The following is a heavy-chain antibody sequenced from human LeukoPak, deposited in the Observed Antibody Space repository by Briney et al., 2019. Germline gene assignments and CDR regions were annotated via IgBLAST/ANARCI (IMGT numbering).Heavy chain of an antibody. Sequence: PGGSLRLSCAASGFTFSSYSMKWVRQAPGKGLEWVSSISSSSSYIYDADSVKGRFTISRDNAKKSVYLQMNSLRAEDTAVYYCARGRDYVWGSYRYPSIYYMDVWGKGTTVTVSS. CDR2: ISSSSSYI. CDR1: GFTFSSYS. V-gene: IGHV3-21*01. CDR3: ARGRDYVWGSYRYPSIYYMDV. J-gene: IGHJ6*03. D-gene: IGHD3-16*02.